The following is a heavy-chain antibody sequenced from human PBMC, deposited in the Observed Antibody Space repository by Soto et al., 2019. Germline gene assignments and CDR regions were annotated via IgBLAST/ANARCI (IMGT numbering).Heavy chain of an antibody. CDR2: IFYSGST. V-gene: IGHV4-39*01. J-gene: IGHJ6*02. CDR1: GGSISSRNYF. Sequence: SETLSLTCTVSGGSISSRNYFWGWIRQPPGKGLEWIGSIFYSGSTYYNPSLKSRVTISVDTSKNQFSLKLSSVTAADTAVYYCARLNGYCISTNCHGYYGMDVWGQGTTVTVSS. CDR3: ARLNGYCISTNCHGYYGMDV. D-gene: IGHD2-2*03.